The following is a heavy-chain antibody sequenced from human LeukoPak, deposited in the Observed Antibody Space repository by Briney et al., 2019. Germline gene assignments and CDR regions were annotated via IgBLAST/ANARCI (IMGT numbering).Heavy chain of an antibody. Sequence: SETLSLTCAVYGGSLRADFWSWIRQPPGKGLEWIGDIHPGGSTKYNPSLESRVTISVDTSKNQYSLRLTSVTAADTAVYYCARAPDRIRFDPWGQGALVTVSS. CDR2: IHPGGST. V-gene: IGHV4-34*01. CDR1: GGSLRADF. D-gene: IGHD1-14*01. CDR3: ARAPDRIRFDP. J-gene: IGHJ5*02.